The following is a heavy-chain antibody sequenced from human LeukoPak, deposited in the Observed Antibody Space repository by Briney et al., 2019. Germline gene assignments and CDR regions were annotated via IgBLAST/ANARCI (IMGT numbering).Heavy chain of an antibody. D-gene: IGHD4-17*01. CDR1: GFTFDDYG. CDR2: INRNGGSA. CDR3: AKDHDGDQRGAFDY. J-gene: IGHJ4*02. V-gene: IGHV3-20*04. Sequence: GGSLRLSCAVSGFTFDDYGMSWVRQAPGKGLEWVSGINRNGGSAGYADSVKGRFTISRDNAKNTLYQQMNSLRAEDTAVYYCAKDHDGDQRGAFDYWGQGTLVTVSS.